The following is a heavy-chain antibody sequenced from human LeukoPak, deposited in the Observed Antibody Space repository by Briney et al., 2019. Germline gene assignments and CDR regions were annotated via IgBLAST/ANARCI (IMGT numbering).Heavy chain of an antibody. D-gene: IGHD3-22*01. CDR3: ARGYYYDSSVDP. V-gene: IGHV3-21*01. CDR1: GFTFRSYS. J-gene: IGHJ5*02. Sequence: PGGALRLSXAASGFTFRSYSMKWVRQAPGKGLEGVSSISSSSSYIYYADSLKSRFTISRDNAKNSLYLQMNSLRAEDTAVYYCARGYYYDSSVDPWGQGTLVTVSS. CDR2: ISSSSSYI.